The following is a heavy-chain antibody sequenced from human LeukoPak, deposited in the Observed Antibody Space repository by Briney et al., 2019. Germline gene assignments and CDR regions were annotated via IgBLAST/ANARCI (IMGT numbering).Heavy chain of an antibody. J-gene: IGHJ4*02. CDR1: GFTFSSYA. V-gene: IGHV3-23*01. D-gene: IGHD3-10*01. CDR2: ISGSGGST. Sequence: GGSLRLSCAASGFTFSSYAMSWVLQAPGKGLEWVSAISGSGGSTYYADSVKGRFTISRDNSKNTLYLQMNSLRAEDTAVYYCAKDQGWGFGELLPIDYWGQGTLVTVSS. CDR3: AKDQGWGFGELLPIDY.